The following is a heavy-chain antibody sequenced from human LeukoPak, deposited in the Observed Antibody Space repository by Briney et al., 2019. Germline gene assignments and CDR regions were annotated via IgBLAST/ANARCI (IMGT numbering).Heavy chain of an antibody. CDR3: ARNEGWFGELMS. CDR1: GYTFTSYG. D-gene: IGHD3-10*01. CDR2: INAGNGNT. J-gene: IGHJ5*02. Sequence: ASVKVSCKASGYTFTSYGISWVRQAPGQRLEWMGWINAGNGNTKYSQKFQGRVTITRDTSASTAYMELSSLRSEDTAVYYCARNEGWFGELMSWGQGTLVTVSS. V-gene: IGHV1-3*01.